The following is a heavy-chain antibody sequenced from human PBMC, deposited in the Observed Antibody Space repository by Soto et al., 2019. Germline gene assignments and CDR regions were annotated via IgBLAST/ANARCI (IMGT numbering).Heavy chain of an antibody. J-gene: IGHJ4*02. D-gene: IGHD1-26*01. CDR1: GFTFSNYA. CDR3: ARGYSGSYYEVVDY. Sequence: GGSLRLSCAASGFTFSNYAMQWVRQAPGKGLEWAAVISYDGSNKYYSDSVKGRFTISRDNSKNTLYLQMNSLRTDDTAVYYCARGYSGSYYEVVDYWGQGILVTVSS. CDR2: ISYDGSNK. V-gene: IGHV3-30-3*01.